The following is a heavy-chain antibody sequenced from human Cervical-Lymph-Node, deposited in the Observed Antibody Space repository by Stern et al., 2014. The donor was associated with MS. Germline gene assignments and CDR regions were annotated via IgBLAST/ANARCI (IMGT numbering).Heavy chain of an antibody. Sequence: VQLVESGGGLVKPGGSLRLSCAASGFTFRNAWMTWIRKAPGKGLEWVGRIKSKSDVGTPDYAAPVQGRFTITRHDSKNTLYLQMNSLHTDYTAVDYCTTLDRSYPYYYYGIDVWGQGTTFTVSS. J-gene: IGHJ6*02. V-gene: IGHV3-15*01. CDR3: TTLDRSYPYYYYGIDV. D-gene: IGHD1-26*01. CDR2: IKSKSDVGTP. CDR1: GFTFRNAW.